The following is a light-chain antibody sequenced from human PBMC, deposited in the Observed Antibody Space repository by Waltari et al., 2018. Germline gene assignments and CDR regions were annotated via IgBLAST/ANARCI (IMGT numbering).Light chain of an antibody. CDR3: SSYTSSSVYV. CDR1: SSDVGGYNY. Sequence: QSALTQPASVSGSPGQSITISCTATSSDVGGYNYVSWYQQHPGKAPKLMIYDVSKRPSGVSNRFSGSKSGNTASLTISGLQAEDEADYYCSSYTSSSVYVFGTGTKVTVL. V-gene: IGLV2-14*01. CDR2: DVS. J-gene: IGLJ1*01.